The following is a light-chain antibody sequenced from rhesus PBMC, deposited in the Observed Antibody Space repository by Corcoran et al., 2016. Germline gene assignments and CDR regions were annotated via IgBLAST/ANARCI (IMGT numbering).Light chain of an antibody. Sequence: ETVVTQSPATLSLSLGERATLSCRASQSVGSNLAWYQQKPGQAPKLLIYDASSRATGIPDRFSGSGSWTDFTLTISSLQPEDFATYYCLQGYSSPFSFGQGTKVEIK. CDR3: LQGYSSPFS. CDR2: DAS. J-gene: IGKJ2*01. CDR1: QSVGSN. V-gene: IGKV3-24*04.